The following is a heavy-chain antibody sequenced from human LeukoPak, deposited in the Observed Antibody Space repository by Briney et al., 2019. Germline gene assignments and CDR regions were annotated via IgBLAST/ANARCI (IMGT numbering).Heavy chain of an antibody. Sequence: PSETLSLTCAVYGGSFSGYYWSWIRQPPGKGLEWIGEINHSGSTNYNPSLKSRVTISVDTSKNQFSLKLSSVTAADTAVYYCARGYCSSTSCFPKQYYYYYGMDVWGQGTTVTVSS. J-gene: IGHJ6*02. CDR3: ARGYCSSTSCFPKQYYYYYGMDV. CDR1: GGSFSGYY. D-gene: IGHD2-2*01. CDR2: INHSGST. V-gene: IGHV4-34*01.